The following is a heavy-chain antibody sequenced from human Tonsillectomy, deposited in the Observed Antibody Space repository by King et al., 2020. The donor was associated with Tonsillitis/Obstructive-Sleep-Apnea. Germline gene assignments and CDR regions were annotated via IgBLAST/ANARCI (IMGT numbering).Heavy chain of an antibody. D-gene: IGHD6-6*01. J-gene: IGHJ5*02. Sequence: VQLQQWGAGLLKPSETLSLPCAVYGGSFSGYYWSWIRQPPGKGLEWIGEINHSGSTNYNPSLKSRVTISVDTSKNQFSLKLSSVTAADTAVYYCARSYLSSPLYNWFDPWGQGTLVTVSS. V-gene: IGHV4-34*01. CDR2: INHSGST. CDR1: GGSFSGYY. CDR3: ARSYLSSPLYNWFDP.